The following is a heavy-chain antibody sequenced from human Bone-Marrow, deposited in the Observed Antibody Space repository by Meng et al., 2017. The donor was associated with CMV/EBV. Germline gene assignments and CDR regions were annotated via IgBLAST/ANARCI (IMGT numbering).Heavy chain of an antibody. CDR1: GFTFSRST. Sequence: GESLKISCAASGFTFSRSTMNWVRQAPGKGLEWVSSISSSSSYIYYADSVKGRFTISRDNARNSLFLETNSLRAADTAVYYCAGYIVGATRYWGQGTLVTVSS. J-gene: IGHJ4*02. CDR2: ISSSSSYI. CDR3: AGYIVGATRY. D-gene: IGHD1-26*01. V-gene: IGHV3-21*01.